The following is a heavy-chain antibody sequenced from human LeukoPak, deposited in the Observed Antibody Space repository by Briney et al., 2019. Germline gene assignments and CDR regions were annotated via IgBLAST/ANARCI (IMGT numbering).Heavy chain of an antibody. Sequence: ASVKVSCKASGYTSTSYGISWVRQAPGQGLEWMGWISAYNGNTNYAQKLQGRVTMTTDTSTSTAYMELRSLRSDDTAVYYCAGGRPRGYCSGGSCYHNFDYWGQGTLVTVSS. CDR2: ISAYNGNT. D-gene: IGHD2-15*01. CDR3: AGGRPRGYCSGGSCYHNFDY. V-gene: IGHV1-18*01. CDR1: GYTSTSYG. J-gene: IGHJ4*02.